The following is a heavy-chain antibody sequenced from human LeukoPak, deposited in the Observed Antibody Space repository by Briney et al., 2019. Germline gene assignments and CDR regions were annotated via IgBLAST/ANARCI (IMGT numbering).Heavy chain of an antibody. J-gene: IGHJ5*02. CDR3: ARDLAYYDFWSGYYHNWFDP. D-gene: IGHD3-3*01. CDR1: GYTFTSYA. Sequence: ASVKVSCTASGYTFTSYAMNWVRQAPGQGLEWMGWINTNTGNPTYAQGFTGRFVFSLDTSVSTAYLQISSLKAEDTAVYYCARDLAYYDFWSGYYHNWFDPWGQGTLVTVSS. V-gene: IGHV7-4-1*02. CDR2: INTNTGNP.